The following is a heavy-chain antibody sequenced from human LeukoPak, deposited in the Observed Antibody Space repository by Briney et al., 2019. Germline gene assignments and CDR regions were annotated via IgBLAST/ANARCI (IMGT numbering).Heavy chain of an antibody. CDR3: ARDDSDYGDY. D-gene: IGHD3-22*01. V-gene: IGHV3-20*04. Sequence: GGSLRLSCAASGFTFSSYAMHWVRQAPGKGLEWVSGINWNGGSTGYADSVKGRFTISRDNAKNSLYLQMNSLRAEDTAVYYCARDDSDYGDYWGQGTLVTVSS. CDR2: INWNGGST. J-gene: IGHJ4*02. CDR1: GFTFSSYA.